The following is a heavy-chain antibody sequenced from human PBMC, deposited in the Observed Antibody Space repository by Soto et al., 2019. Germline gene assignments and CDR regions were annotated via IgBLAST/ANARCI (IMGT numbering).Heavy chain of an antibody. Sequence: EVQLLESGGGLVQPGGSLRLSCAASGFTFSSYAMSWVRQAPGKGLEWVSAISGSGGSTYYADSVKGRFTISRDNSKNTLYLHMTGLKAEDTAVYYCAKDLGEYSSLQGYYGMDDCGQGTTVTVSS. CDR1: GFTFSSYA. V-gene: IGHV3-23*01. CDR3: AKDLGEYSSLQGYYGMDD. CDR2: ISGSGGST. D-gene: IGHD6-6*01. J-gene: IGHJ6*02.